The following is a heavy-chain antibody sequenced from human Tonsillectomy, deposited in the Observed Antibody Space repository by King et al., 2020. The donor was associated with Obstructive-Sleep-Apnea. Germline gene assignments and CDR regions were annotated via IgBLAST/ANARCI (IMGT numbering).Heavy chain of an antibody. V-gene: IGHV1-69*01. J-gene: IGHJ6*02. Sequence: QLVQSGAQVKRPGSSVQVSCKASGGNFNNYPVSWVRLAPGQGLEWMGGVIPMFGTTKYAQRFQGRLTITADASATTAYMDLSSLRSEDTAVYYCASRNQTIAEAGSYYYGLDVWGQGTTVTVSS. CDR1: GGNFNNYP. CDR2: VIPMFGTT. D-gene: IGHD6-13*01. CDR3: ASRNQTIAEAGSYYYGLDV.